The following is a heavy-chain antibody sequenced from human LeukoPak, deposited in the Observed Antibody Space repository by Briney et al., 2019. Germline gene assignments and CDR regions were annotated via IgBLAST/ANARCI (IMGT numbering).Heavy chain of an antibody. CDR1: GYTFTSYG. CDR2: ISAYNGNT. CDR3: ARDFRFGELSDYYYYGMDV. D-gene: IGHD3-10*01. Sequence: GASVKVSCKASGYTFTSYGISWVRQAPGHGLEWMGWISAYNGNTNYAQKLQGRVTMTTDTSTSTAYMELRSLRSDDTAVYYCARDFRFGELSDYYYYGMDVWGKGTTVTVSS. V-gene: IGHV1-18*04. J-gene: IGHJ6*04.